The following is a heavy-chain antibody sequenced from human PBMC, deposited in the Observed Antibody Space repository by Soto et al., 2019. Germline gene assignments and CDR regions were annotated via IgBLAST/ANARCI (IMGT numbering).Heavy chain of an antibody. CDR3: ARDPGASDAFDI. Sequence: SETLSLTCAVSGYSISSGYYWGWIRQPPGKGLEWIGRIYHSGSTYYNPSLKSRVTISVDTSKNQFSLKLSSVTAADTAVYYCARDPGASDAFDIWGQGTMVTVSS. CDR1: GYSISSGYY. CDR2: IYHSGST. V-gene: IGHV4-38-2*02. J-gene: IGHJ3*02. D-gene: IGHD1-26*01.